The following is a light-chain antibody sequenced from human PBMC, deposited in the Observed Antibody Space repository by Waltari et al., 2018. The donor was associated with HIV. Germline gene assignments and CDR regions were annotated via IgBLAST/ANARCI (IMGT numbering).Light chain of an antibody. Sequence: QSVLTQPPSASGTPGQMVTISCSGSSSTIGSNTVNWYQQLPGTAPKLLSYSNNQRPSGVPDRFSGSKSGTSASLAISGLQSEDEADYYCAAWDDSLNGWVFGGGTKLTVL. V-gene: IGLV1-44*01. CDR1: SSTIGSNT. J-gene: IGLJ3*02. CDR2: SNN. CDR3: AAWDDSLNGWV.